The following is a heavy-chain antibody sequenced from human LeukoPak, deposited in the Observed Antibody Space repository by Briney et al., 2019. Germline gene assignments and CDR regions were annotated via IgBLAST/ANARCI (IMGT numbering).Heavy chain of an antibody. D-gene: IGHD3-16*02. Sequence: GASVKVSCKVSGYTLTELSMHWVRQAPGKGLEWMGGFDPEDGETIYAQKFQGRVTMTEDTSTDTAYMELSSLRSEDTAVYYCATDWELSYAFDIWGQGTMVTVSS. CDR2: FDPEDGET. J-gene: IGHJ3*02. V-gene: IGHV1-24*01. CDR1: GYTLTELS. CDR3: ATDWELSYAFDI.